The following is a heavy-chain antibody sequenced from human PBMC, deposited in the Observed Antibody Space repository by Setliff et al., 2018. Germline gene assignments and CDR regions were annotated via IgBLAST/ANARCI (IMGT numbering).Heavy chain of an antibody. CDR1: GFTFSSYA. Sequence: PGGSLRLSCAASGFTFSSYAMSWVRQAPGKGLEWVSAISGSGGSTYYADSVKGRFIISRDNSKNTLYLQMNSLRAEDTAVYYCAKNGFGVVALGVNNWFDPWGQGTLGTVS. J-gene: IGHJ5*02. V-gene: IGHV3-23*01. D-gene: IGHD3-10*01. CDR2: ISGSGGST. CDR3: AKNGFGVVALGVNNWFDP.